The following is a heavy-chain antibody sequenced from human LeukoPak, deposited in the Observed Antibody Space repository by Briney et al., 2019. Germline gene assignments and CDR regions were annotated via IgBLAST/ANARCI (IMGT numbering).Heavy chain of an antibody. J-gene: IGHJ4*02. CDR2: INPNNGAT. Sequence: ASVKVSCKASGYAFTGHCIHWVRQAPGQGLEWMGWINPNNGATKSAQKFQGRITLTRDTSISTAYMDLGRLRSGDTAVYYCATLGTQTGMYDYWGQGTLVTVSS. D-gene: IGHD1-1*01. CDR3: ATLGTQTGMYDY. V-gene: IGHV1-2*02. CDR1: GYAFTGHC.